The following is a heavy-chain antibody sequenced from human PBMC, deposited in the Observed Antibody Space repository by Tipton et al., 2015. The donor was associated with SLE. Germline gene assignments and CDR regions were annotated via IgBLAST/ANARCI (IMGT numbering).Heavy chain of an antibody. D-gene: IGHD7-27*01. CDR2: IYNSVST. V-gene: IGHV4-59*01. CDR3: ARVTGEDYDAFDI. Sequence: LRLSCAVYGGSFSGYYWSWIRQPPGKGLEWIGYIYNSVSTNYNPSLKSRVTISVDTSKNQFSLKLSSVTAADTAVYYCARVTGEDYDAFDIWGQGTMVTVSS. CDR1: GGSFSGYY. J-gene: IGHJ3*02.